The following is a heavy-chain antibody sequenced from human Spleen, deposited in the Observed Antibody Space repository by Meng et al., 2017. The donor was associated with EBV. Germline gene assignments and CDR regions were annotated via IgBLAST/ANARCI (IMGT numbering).Heavy chain of an antibody. CDR2: ISANNGNT. D-gene: IGHD6-19*01. Sequence: QVKVVRSGAEVKRPGAYVKVSCKASGYTFTSYFFSWVRQAPGQGLEWMGWISANNGNTHYAQKFQGRVTMTTDTSTSTAYMELRTLTSDDTAVYYCARDTAVGNLDHWGQGTLVTVSS. CDR3: ARDTAVGNLDH. V-gene: IGHV1-18*01. CDR1: GYTFTSYF. J-gene: IGHJ4*02.